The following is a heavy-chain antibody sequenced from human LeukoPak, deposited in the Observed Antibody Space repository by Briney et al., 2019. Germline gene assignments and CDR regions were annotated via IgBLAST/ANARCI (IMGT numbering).Heavy chain of an antibody. Sequence: SETLSLTCTVSGGSLSGYYWSWIRQPPGEGLEWIGNIYYSGSTNYNPALKSRVTISVDTSKNQFSLKLSSVTAADTAVYYCANYHDYSNFQGAYYLDYWGQGTLVTVSS. CDR3: ANYHDYSNFQGAYYLDY. CDR2: IYYSGST. CDR1: GGSLSGYY. V-gene: IGHV4-59*08. J-gene: IGHJ4*02. D-gene: IGHD4-11*01.